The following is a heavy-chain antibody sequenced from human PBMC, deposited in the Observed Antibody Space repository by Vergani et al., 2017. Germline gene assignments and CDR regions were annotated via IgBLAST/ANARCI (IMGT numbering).Heavy chain of an antibody. D-gene: IGHD3-10*01. CDR2: ISYDGSNK. CDR3: AKSPRSSPGYYYSYMDV. V-gene: IGHV3-30*18. J-gene: IGHJ6*03. Sequence: QVQLVESGGGVVQPGRSLRLSCAASGFTFSSYGMHWVRQAPGKGLEWVAVISYDGSNKYYADSVKGRFTISRDNSKNTLYLQMNSLRAEDTAVYYCAKSPRSSPGYYYSYMDVWGKGTTVTVSS. CDR1: GFTFSSYG.